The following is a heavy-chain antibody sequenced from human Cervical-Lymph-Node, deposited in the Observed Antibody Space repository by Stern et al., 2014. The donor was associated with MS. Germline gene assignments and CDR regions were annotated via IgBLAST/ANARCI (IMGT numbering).Heavy chain of an antibody. V-gene: IGHV3-48*02. CDR2: ISGGSSTI. Sequence: EDQLVESGGGLVQPGGSLRLSCAVSGITFGNHSMNWVRQAPGKGLEWISYISGGSSTIYYADSVKGRFTISRDNAKNSLYLQMNSLRDEDTAVYYCARVRYNFWSAYYDYWGQGTLVTVSS. CDR3: ARVRYNFWSAYYDY. J-gene: IGHJ4*02. CDR1: GITFGNHS. D-gene: IGHD3-3*01.